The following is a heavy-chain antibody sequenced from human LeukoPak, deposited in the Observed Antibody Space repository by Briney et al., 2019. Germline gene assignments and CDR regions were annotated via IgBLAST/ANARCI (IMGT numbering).Heavy chain of an antibody. V-gene: IGHV6-1*01. J-gene: IGHJ4*02. CDR3: ARGWAHTAVGTLPFDY. D-gene: IGHD6-13*01. CDR1: GDSVSNNRTS. CDR2: TYYRSKWDN. Sequence: SQTLSLTCAISGDSVSNNRTSWNWIRQSPSRGLEWLGRTYYRSKWDNDFAVSVKSRITINPDTSKNQFSLQLNSVTPEDTAVYYCARGWAHTAVGTLPFDYWGQGTLVTVSS.